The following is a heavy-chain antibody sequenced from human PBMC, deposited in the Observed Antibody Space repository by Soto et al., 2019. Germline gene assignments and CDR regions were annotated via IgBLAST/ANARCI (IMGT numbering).Heavy chain of an antibody. CDR1: GYTXTSYG. CDR2: ISAYNGNT. J-gene: IGHJ5*02. Sequence: GASVKVXCKASGYTXTSYGISWVRQASGQGLEWMGWISAYNGNTNYAQKLQGRVTMTTDTSTSTAYMELNSLRDEDTAVYYCARPSSGWQNWFDPWGQGTLVTXSS. D-gene: IGHD6-19*01. V-gene: IGHV1-18*01. CDR3: ARPSSGWQNWFDP.